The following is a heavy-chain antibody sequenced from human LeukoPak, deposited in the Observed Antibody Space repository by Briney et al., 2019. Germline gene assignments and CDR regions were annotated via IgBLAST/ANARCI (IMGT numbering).Heavy chain of an antibody. V-gene: IGHV3-23*01. D-gene: IGHD1/OR15-1a*01. CDR1: GFTFSNYA. CDR3: AKAHRTQMLPNCDF. J-gene: IGHJ4*02. Sequence: GGSLRLSCAASGFTFSNYATSWVRQAPGKGLEWVSTISGSGGTTNFVDSVKGRFTISRDSSKNTLFLHMNSLRADDTAVYYCAKAHRTQMLPNCDFWRQGTLVTVSS. CDR2: ISGSGGTT.